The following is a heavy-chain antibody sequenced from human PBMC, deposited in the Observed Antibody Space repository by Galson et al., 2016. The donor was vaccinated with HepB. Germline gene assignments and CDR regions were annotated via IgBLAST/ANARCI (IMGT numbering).Heavy chain of an antibody. CDR2: ISTYNGNT. Sequence: SVKVSCKASGYTFTTYSISWVRQAPGQGLEWKGWISTYNGNTNYAQKLQGRVTMTTDTSTSTAYMELRSLTSDDTAVYYCARTYYYDTSGYYRVFDIWGQGTMVTVSS. CDR3: ARTYYYDTSGYYRVFDI. CDR1: GYTFTTYS. V-gene: IGHV1-18*01. D-gene: IGHD3-22*01. J-gene: IGHJ3*02.